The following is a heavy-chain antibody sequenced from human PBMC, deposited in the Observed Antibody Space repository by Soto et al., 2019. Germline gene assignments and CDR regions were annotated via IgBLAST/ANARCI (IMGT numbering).Heavy chain of an antibody. J-gene: IGHJ4*02. D-gene: IGHD2-21*02. Sequence: GGSLRLSCATSGFTFTAYDLTWVRQAPGKGLDWVSGISPSGDTTYYADSVKGRFTISRDNSKTVLYLQMNSLRAEDTAVYYCAFKGTDKPFYWGQGTLVTVSS. CDR2: ISPSGDTT. V-gene: IGHV3-23*01. CDR1: GFTFTAYD. CDR3: AFKGTDKPFY.